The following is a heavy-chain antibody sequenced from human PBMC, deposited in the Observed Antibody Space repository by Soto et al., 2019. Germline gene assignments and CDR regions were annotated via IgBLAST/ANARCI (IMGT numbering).Heavy chain of an antibody. D-gene: IGHD3-16*01. Sequence: QVQLVESGGGVVQPGRSLRLSCAASGFTFSSYGMHWVRQAPGKGLEWVAVISYDGSNKYYADSVKGRFTISRDNSKNTLYLQMNSLRAEDKAVYYCAKGGLGTFDYWGQGTLVTVSS. CDR2: ISYDGSNK. J-gene: IGHJ4*02. V-gene: IGHV3-30*18. CDR3: AKGGLGTFDY. CDR1: GFTFSSYG.